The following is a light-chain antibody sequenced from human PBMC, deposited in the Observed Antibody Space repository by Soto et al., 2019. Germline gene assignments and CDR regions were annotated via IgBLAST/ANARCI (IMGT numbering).Light chain of an antibody. Sequence: EIVLTQSPATLSLSPGERATLSCRASQSVSSYLAWYQQKPGQAPRLLIYDASNRATGIPARFSGSEYGTEFTLTISSLEPEDFAIYYCQQRSNWPPVTFGGGTKVEIK. CDR1: QSVSSY. J-gene: IGKJ4*01. V-gene: IGKV3-11*01. CDR2: DAS. CDR3: QQRSNWPPVT.